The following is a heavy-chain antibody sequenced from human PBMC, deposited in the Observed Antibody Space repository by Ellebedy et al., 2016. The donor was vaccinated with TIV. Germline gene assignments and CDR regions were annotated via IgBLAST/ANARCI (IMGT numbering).Heavy chain of an antibody. CDR1: GYRFTNYW. D-gene: IGHD2-8*01. CDR2: IYPGDADT. V-gene: IGHV5-51*01. CDR3: ARRVNGAIDY. Sequence: PGGSLRLSCKGSGYRFTNYWIGWVRQMPGKGLEWMGIIYPGDADTRYSPSFQGRVTISADKSISTAYLQWSSLKASDTAMYYCARRVNGAIDYWGQGTQVTVSS. J-gene: IGHJ4*02.